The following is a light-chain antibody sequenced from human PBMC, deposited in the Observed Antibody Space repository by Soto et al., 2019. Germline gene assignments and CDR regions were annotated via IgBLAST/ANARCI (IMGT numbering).Light chain of an antibody. CDR2: DAS. Sequence: DIQMTPYPSTLSASVGDRVTITFRASQNIGTSLAWYQQTPGKAPKLLISDASTLESGVPSRFGGSGSGTEFTLTISSLQPDDSATYYCQQYNRYSTFGQGTKVDI. CDR3: QQYNRYST. CDR1: QNIGTS. V-gene: IGKV1-5*01. J-gene: IGKJ1*01.